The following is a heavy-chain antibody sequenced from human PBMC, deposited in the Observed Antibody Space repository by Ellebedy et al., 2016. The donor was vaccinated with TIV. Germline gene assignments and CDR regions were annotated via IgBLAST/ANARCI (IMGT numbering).Heavy chain of an antibody. CDR2: IYYSGST. V-gene: IGHV4-61*01. CDR3: ARDATSYYYGSGSGLDY. CDR1: GGSISSSSYY. Sequence: SETLSLTCTVSGGSISSSSYYWGRIRQPPGKGLEWIGYIYYSGSTNYNPSLKSRVTISVDTSKNQFSLKLSSVTAADTAVYYCARDATSYYYGSGSGLDYWGQGTLVTVSS. D-gene: IGHD3-10*01. J-gene: IGHJ4*02.